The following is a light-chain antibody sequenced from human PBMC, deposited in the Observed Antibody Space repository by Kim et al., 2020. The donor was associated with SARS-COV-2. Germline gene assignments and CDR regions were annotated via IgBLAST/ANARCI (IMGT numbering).Light chain of an antibody. CDR3: QVWDNSSDHNYV. CDR2: YDN. V-gene: IGLV3-21*04. Sequence: PGYTARITCVENSVGSTSTHRYQQKPGQAPVLVIYYDNDRPSGIPGRFSGSNSGNTATLTFSRVEAGDEADYYCQVWDNSSDHNYVFGTGTKVTVL. J-gene: IGLJ1*01. CDR1: SVGSTS.